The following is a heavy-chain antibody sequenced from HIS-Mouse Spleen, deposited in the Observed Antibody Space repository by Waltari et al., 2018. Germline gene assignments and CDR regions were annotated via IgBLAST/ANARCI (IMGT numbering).Heavy chain of an antibody. CDR2: IYYSGST. J-gene: IGHJ4*02. Sequence: QLQLQESGPGLVKPSETLSLTCTVSGGSISSSSYYWGWIRQPPGKGLEWIGCIYYSGSTYYNPSLKSRVTISVDTSKNQFSLKLSSVTAADTAVYYCASGRHTVVTPYWGQGTLVTVSS. V-gene: IGHV4-39*07. CDR1: GGSISSSSYY. CDR3: ASGRHTVVTPY. D-gene: IGHD2-15*01.